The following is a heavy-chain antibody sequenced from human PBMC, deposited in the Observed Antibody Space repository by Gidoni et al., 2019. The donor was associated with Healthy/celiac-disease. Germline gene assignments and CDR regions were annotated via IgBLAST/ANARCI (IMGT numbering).Heavy chain of an antibody. D-gene: IGHD6-19*01. V-gene: IGHV1-18*01. CDR1: GFTFTSYG. J-gene: IGHJ4*02. CDR2: ISAYNGNT. CDR3: ARAHYSGAVAGDY. Sequence: QVQLVQSGAELKKPGASLQVSCTASGFTFTSYGTSCVRQAPGQGIEWMGWISAYNGNTNDGEKIQGRVTMTTDKSTSTAYMELRSLRSDDTAVYYWARAHYSGAVAGDYWGQGTLVTVSS.